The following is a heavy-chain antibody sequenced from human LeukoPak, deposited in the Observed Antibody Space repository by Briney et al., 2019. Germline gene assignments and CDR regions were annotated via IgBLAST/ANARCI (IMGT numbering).Heavy chain of an antibody. J-gene: IGHJ4*02. D-gene: IGHD3-16*01. V-gene: IGHV3-33*01. CDR3: ARRGQTGGYFDY. CDR1: GFSFSTYG. CDR2: IWYDGSTK. Sequence: GGSLRLSCAASGFSFSTYGMHWVRQAPGKGLEWVAVIWYDGSTKYYADSVKGRFTISRDNSKNTLYLEMNGLRAEDTAVYYCARRGQTGGYFDYWGQGTLVTVSS.